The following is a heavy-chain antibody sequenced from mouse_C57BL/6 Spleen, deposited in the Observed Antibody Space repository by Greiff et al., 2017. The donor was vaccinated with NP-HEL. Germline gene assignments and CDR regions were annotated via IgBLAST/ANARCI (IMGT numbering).Heavy chain of an antibody. CDR1: GYTFTGYW. Sequence: VQLQQSGAELMKPGASVKLSCKATGYTFTGYWIEWVKQRPGHGLEWIGEILPGSGSTNYNEKFKGKATFTADKSSNTAYMQLSSLTTEDSAIDYCARFPAPYYYYDSFDVWGTGTTVTVSS. CDR2: ILPGSGST. CDR3: ARFPAPYYYYDSFDV. V-gene: IGHV1-9*01. D-gene: IGHD2-4*01. J-gene: IGHJ1*03.